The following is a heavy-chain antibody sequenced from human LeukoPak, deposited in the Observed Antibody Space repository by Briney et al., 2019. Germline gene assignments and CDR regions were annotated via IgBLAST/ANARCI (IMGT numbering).Heavy chain of an antibody. J-gene: IGHJ4*02. CDR1: GGSISSYY. Sequence: SETLSLTCTVSGGSISSYYWNWIRQPPGKGLEWIGYIYYSGSTNYNPSLKSRVTISVDTSKNQFSLKLSSVTAADTAVYYCARGGDRYSYGYFFDYWGQGTLVTVSS. D-gene: IGHD5-18*01. CDR3: ARGGDRYSYGYFFDY. V-gene: IGHV4-59*01. CDR2: IYYSGST.